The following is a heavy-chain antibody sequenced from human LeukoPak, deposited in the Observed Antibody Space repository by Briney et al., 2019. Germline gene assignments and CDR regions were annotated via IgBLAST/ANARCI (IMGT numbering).Heavy chain of an antibody. Sequence: SETLSLTCTVSGGSISSYCWSWIRQPAGKGLEWIGRIYTSGSTNYNPSLKSRVTMSVDTSKNQFSLKLSSVTAADTAVYYCAREDGSSSWYTPGAFDIWGQGTMVTVSS. CDR1: GGSISSYC. V-gene: IGHV4-4*07. CDR2: IYTSGST. D-gene: IGHD6-13*01. CDR3: AREDGSSSWYTPGAFDI. J-gene: IGHJ3*02.